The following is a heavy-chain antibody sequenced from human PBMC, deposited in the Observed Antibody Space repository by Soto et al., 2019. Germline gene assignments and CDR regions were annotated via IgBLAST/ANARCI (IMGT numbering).Heavy chain of an antibody. J-gene: IGHJ2*01. CDR2: IYPDDSDT. V-gene: IGHV5-51*01. Sequence: PGESLKISCKGSGYSFANYWIGWVRQMPGKGLEWMGIIYPDDSDTRYSPSFQGQVTMSADKSISTAYLQWSSLKASDTAMYYCARRGRSFYYDGSGWYFDLWGRGALVTVSS. D-gene: IGHD3-22*01. CDR3: ARRGRSFYYDGSGWYFDL. CDR1: GYSFANYW.